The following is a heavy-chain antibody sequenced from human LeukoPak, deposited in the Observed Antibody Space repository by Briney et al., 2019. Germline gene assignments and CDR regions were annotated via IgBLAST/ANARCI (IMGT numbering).Heavy chain of an antibody. CDR1: GGSFSGYY. D-gene: IGHD1-26*01. CDR2: INHSGST. J-gene: IGHJ4*02. CDR3: AGGDYSD. V-gene: IGHV4-34*01. Sequence: PSETLSLTCAVYGGSFSGYYWSWIRQPPGKGLEWIGEINHSGSTYYNPSLKSRVTISVDRSKNQFSLKLSSVTAADTAVYYCAGGDYSDWGQGTLVTVSS.